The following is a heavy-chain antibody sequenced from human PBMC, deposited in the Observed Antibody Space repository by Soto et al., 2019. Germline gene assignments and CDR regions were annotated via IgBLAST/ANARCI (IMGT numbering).Heavy chain of an antibody. V-gene: IGHV1-69*12. CDR1: GGTFSRYA. CDR2: ITPMFGTA. Sequence: QVQLVQSGAEVKKYGSSVKVSCKASGGTFSRYAISWVRQAPGQGLEWMGGITPMFGTANYAQRFQGRATITADESTSTAYMQLSGLGSDDTAVYYCAQTLGLAVAGPGRFDLWGRGTLVTVSS. D-gene: IGHD6-19*01. CDR3: AQTLGLAVAGPGRFDL. J-gene: IGHJ2*01.